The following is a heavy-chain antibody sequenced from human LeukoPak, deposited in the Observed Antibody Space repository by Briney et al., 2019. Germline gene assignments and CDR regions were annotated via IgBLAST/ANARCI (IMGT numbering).Heavy chain of an antibody. D-gene: IGHD6-19*01. J-gene: IGHJ3*02. V-gene: IGHV4-28*01. CDR3: ARQGSGWYAFDI. CDR1: GDSISSNYW. Sequence: SETLSLTCAVSGDSISSNYWWSWIRQSPEKGLEWIGYIYYSGSTHQNPSLQSRLTMSVDTSKNQFSLKLSSVTAVDTAVYYRARQGSGWYAFDIWGQGTTVTVSS. CDR2: IYYSGST.